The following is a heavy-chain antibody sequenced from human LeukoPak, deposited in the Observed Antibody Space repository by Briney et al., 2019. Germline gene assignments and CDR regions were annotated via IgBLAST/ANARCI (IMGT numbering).Heavy chain of an antibody. CDR1: GYTFTGYY. V-gene: IGHV1-2*02. CDR2: INPNSGGT. CDR3: ARDKRGITISNWFDP. D-gene: IGHD3-9*01. J-gene: IGHJ5*02. Sequence: ASVKVSCKASGYTFTGYYMHWVRQAPGQGLEWMGWINPNSGGTNYAQKFQGRVTMTRDTSISTAYMELSRLRSDDTAVYYCARDKRGITISNWFDPWGQGTLVTVSS.